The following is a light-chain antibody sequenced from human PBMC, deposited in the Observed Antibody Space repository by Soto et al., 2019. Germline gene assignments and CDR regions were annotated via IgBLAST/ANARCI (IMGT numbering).Light chain of an antibody. Sequence: QSALTQPASVSGSPGQSITISCTGTSSDIGGYDYVSWYQQHPGKAPKLVIYAVSNRPSGVSNRFSGSKSGNTASLTISGLQAEDEADHYCNSYTSITTLGVFGGGTKLTVL. J-gene: IGLJ2*01. CDR1: SSDIGGYDY. V-gene: IGLV2-14*01. CDR3: NSYTSITTLGV. CDR2: AVS.